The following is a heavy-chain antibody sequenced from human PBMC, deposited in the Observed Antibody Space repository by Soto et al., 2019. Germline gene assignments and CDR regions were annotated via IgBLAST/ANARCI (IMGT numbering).Heavy chain of an antibody. Sequence: SETLSLTCAVSGGSISSSNWWSWVRQPPGKGLEWIGEIYHSGSTNYNPSLKSRVTISVDKSKNQFSLKLSSVTAADTAVYYCARSESNDYVWGSYDHSFDYWGQGTLVTVSS. CDR1: GGSISSSNW. CDR3: ARSESNDYVWGSYDHSFDY. D-gene: IGHD3-16*01. V-gene: IGHV4-4*02. J-gene: IGHJ4*02. CDR2: IYHSGST.